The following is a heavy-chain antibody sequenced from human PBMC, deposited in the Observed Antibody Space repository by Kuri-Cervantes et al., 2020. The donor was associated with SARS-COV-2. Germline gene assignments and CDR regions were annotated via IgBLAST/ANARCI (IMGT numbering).Heavy chain of an antibody. D-gene: IGHD4-17*01. J-gene: IGHJ6*03. CDR1: GYTFTSYY. CDR3: ARGSYDYYYYYYMDV. Sequence: ASVKVSCKASGYTFTSYYMHWVRQAPGQGLEWMGWISAYNGNTNYAQKLQGRVTMTTDTSTSTAHMELSSLRSEDTAVYYCARGSYDYYYYYYMDVWGKGTTVTVSS. CDR2: ISAYNGNT. V-gene: IGHV1-18*04.